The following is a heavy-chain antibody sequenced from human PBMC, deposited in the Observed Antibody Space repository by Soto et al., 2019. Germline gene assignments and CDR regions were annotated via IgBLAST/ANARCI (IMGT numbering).Heavy chain of an antibody. J-gene: IGHJ6*03. CDR3: ARGNTPDRYYYYYMDV. V-gene: IGHV4-39*01. Sequence: QLQLQESGPGLVKPSETLSLTCTVSGGSISSSSYYWGWIRQPPGKGLEWIGSIYYSGSTYYNPSLKSRVTISVDTSKNQFSLKLSSVTAADTAVYYCARGNTPDRYYYYYMDVWGKGTTVTVSS. D-gene: IGHD4-4*01. CDR1: GGSISSSSYY. CDR2: IYYSGST.